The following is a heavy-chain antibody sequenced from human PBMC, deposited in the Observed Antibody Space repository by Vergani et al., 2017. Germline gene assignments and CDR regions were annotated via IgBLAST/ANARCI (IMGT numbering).Heavy chain of an antibody. V-gene: IGHV3-53*01. CDR2: IYSGGST. CDR3: AKDPPTREGLHEWGPQFDY. J-gene: IGHJ4*02. D-gene: IGHD1-26*01. CDR1: GFTVSSNY. Sequence: EVQLVESGGGLIQPGGSLRLSCAASGFTVSSNYMSWVRQAPGKGLEWVSVIYSGGSTYYADSVKGRFTISRDNSKNTLYLQMNSLRAEDTAVYYCAKDPPTREGLHEWGPQFDYWGQGTLVTVSS.